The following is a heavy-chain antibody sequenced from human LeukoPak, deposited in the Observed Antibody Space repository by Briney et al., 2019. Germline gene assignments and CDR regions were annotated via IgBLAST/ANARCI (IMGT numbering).Heavy chain of an antibody. J-gene: IGHJ3*02. Sequence: GGSLRLSCAASGFTFSSYGMHWVRQAPGKGLEWVAFIRYDGSSKYYADSVKGRFTISRDNSKNTLYLQMNSLRAEDTAVYYCASLYDILTGYYLPAFDIWGQGTMVTVSS. V-gene: IGHV3-30*02. CDR1: GFTFSSYG. CDR3: ASLYDILTGYYLPAFDI. CDR2: IRYDGSSK. D-gene: IGHD3-9*01.